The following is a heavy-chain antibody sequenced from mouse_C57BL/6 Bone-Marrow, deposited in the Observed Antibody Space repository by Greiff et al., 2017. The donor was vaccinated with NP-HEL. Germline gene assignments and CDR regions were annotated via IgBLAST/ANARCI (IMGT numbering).Heavy chain of an antibody. CDR2: IHPNSGST. D-gene: IGHD2-3*01. Sequence: QVQLQQPGAELVKPGASVKLSCKASGYTFTSYWMHWVKQRPGQGLEWIGMIHPNSGSTNYNEKFKSKATLTVDKSSSTAYMQLSSLTSEDSAVYYFARPTDSPSHDGYYWYFDVWGTGTTVTVSS. J-gene: IGHJ1*03. V-gene: IGHV1-64*01. CDR3: ARPTDSPSHDGYYWYFDV. CDR1: GYTFTSYW.